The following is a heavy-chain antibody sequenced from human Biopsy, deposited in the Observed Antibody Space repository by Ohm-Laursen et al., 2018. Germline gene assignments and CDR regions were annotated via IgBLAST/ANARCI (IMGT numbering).Heavy chain of an antibody. CDR1: GFTFSDYY. D-gene: IGHD3-16*02. CDR2: ITNTGRTV. Sequence: SLRLSCAASGFTFSDYYMNWIRQAPGKGLEWVSFITNTGRTVYADSVKGRFTISRDNADNSLHLQMNSLAVEDTAVYYCARDGVGSYHDYWGQGTLVIVSS. J-gene: IGHJ4*02. V-gene: IGHV3-11*01. CDR3: ARDGVGSYHDY.